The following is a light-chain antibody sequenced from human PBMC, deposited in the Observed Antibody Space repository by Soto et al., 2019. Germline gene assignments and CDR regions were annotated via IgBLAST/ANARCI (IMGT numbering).Light chain of an antibody. CDR1: NSDVGGYNF. V-gene: IGLV2-14*01. CDR3: SSYTSSSTNDV. Sequence: QSALTQPASVSGSPGQSITISCAGTNSDVGGYNFVSWYQQHPGKAPRLMIYDVRDRPSGVSDRFSGSKSGNTASLTISGLQAEDEADYYCSSYTSSSTNDVFGTGTKVTVL. CDR2: DVR. J-gene: IGLJ1*01.